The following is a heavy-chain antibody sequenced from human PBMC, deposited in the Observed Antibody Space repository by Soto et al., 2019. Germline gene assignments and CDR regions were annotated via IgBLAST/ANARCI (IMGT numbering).Heavy chain of an antibody. CDR2: IKQDGSEK. CDR3: ARSSRWKGLRPNYYYYYMDV. J-gene: IGHJ6*03. D-gene: IGHD5-12*01. CDR1: GFTFSSYW. Sequence: PGGSLRLSCAASGFTFSSYWMSWVRQAPGKGLEWVANIKQDGSEKYYVDSVKGRFTISRDNAKNSLYLQMNSLRAEDTAVYYCARSSRWKGLRPNYYYYYMDVWGKGTTVTVSS. V-gene: IGHV3-7*01.